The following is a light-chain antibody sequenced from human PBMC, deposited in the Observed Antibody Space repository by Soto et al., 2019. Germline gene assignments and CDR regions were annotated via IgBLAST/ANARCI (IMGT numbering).Light chain of an antibody. J-gene: IGKJ5*01. CDR3: QQSYSTSIT. V-gene: IGKV1-39*01. Sequence: DIQMTQSPSSLSASVGDRVTITCQASQSISSYLNWYQQKPGKAPKLLIYAASSLPSGVPSRFSGSGSGTDFTLTISSLHPEDFATYYCQQSYSTSITFGKGTRLEI. CDR1: QSISSY. CDR2: AAS.